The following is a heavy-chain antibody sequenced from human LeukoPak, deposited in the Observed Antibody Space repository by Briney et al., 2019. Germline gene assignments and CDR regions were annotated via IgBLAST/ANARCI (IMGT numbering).Heavy chain of an antibody. V-gene: IGHV1-2*06. CDR3: ARGGGTVFGVVND. J-gene: IGHJ4*02. CDR1: GYTFTGYY. D-gene: IGHD3-3*01. Sequence: ASVKVSCKASGYTFTGYYMHWVRQAPGQGLEWMGRINPNSGGTNYAQKFQGRVTMTRDTSINTAYMELSRLRSDDTAIYYCARGGGTVFGVVNDWGQGTLVTVSS. CDR2: INPNSGGT.